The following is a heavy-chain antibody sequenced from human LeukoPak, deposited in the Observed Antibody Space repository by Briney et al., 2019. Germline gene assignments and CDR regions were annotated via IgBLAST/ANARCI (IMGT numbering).Heavy chain of an antibody. CDR2: IYHSGST. J-gene: IGHJ4*02. V-gene: IGHV4-34*01. CDR3: ASSTGKPDY. CDR1: GGSFSGYY. Sequence: SETLSLTCAVYGGSFSGYYWSWIRQPPGKGLEWIGYIYHSGSTYYNPSLKSRVTISVDRSKNQFSLKLSSVTAADTAVYYCASSTGKPDYWGQGTLVTVSS. D-gene: IGHD3-10*01.